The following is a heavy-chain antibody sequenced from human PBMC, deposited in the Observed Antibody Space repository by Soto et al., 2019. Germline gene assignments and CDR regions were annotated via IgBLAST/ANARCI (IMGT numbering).Heavy chain of an antibody. CDR2: ISSSGSTI. D-gene: IGHD2-15*01. CDR3: ARGAYGGNRYYYYYYGMDV. V-gene: IGHV3-48*03. J-gene: IGHJ6*02. CDR1: GFTFSSYE. Sequence: EVPLVESGGGLVQPGGSLRLSCAASGFTFSSYEMNWVRQAPGKGLEWVSYISSSGSTIYYADSVKGRFTISRDNAKNSLYLQMNSLRAEDTAVYYCARGAYGGNRYYYYYYGMDVWGQGTTVTVSS.